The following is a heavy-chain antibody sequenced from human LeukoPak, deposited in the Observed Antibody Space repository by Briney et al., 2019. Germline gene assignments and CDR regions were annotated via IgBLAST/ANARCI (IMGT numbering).Heavy chain of an antibody. CDR1: GFTFSSYW. CDR3: ARDTAGSAFDI. CDR2: IKEDGSEK. V-gene: IGHV3-7*04. Sequence: GRSLRLSCAASGFTFSSYWMSWVRQAPGKGLEWVGKIKEDGSEKYYVDSVQGRFTISRDNAKKSLYLQMTSLRAEDTALYYCARDTAGSAFDIWGQATMVTVSS. J-gene: IGHJ3*02. D-gene: IGHD5-18*01.